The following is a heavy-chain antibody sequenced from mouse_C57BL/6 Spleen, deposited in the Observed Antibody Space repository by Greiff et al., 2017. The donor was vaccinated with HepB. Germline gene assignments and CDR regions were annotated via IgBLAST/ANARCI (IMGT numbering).Heavy chain of an antibody. CDR1: GYAFSSYW. CDR3: ARSDYYGSSPAWFAY. D-gene: IGHD1-1*01. V-gene: IGHV1-80*01. CDR2: IYPGDGDT. Sequence: VQLQESGAELVKPGASVKISCKASGYAFSSYWMNWVKQRPGKGLEWIGQIYPGDGDTNYNGKFKGKATLTADKSSSTAYMQLSSLTSEDSAVYFCARSDYYGSSPAWFAYWGQGTLVTVSA. J-gene: IGHJ3*01.